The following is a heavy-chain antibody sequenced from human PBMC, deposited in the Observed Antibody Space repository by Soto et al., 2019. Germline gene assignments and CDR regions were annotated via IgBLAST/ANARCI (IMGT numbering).Heavy chain of an antibody. CDR3: ARDLGGYDLYGPDT. Sequence: GASVKVSCKTSGDTFTGSSMHWVRQAPGQGLEWMGWINLNSGDTNYAEKFRGRVTMTRDTSIITAYMELTRLKSDDTAVYYCARDLGGYDLYGPDTWGQGTLVTVSS. D-gene: IGHD5-12*01. J-gene: IGHJ5*02. CDR1: GDTFTGSS. CDR2: INLNSGDT. V-gene: IGHV1-2*02.